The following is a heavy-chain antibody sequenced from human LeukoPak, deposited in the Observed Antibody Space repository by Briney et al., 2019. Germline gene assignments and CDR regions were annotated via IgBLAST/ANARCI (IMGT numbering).Heavy chain of an antibody. J-gene: IGHJ4*02. CDR1: GFTFSSYS. CDR3: AKDVGKWESLHFFDY. Sequence: GGSLRLSCAASGFTFSSYSMNWVRQAPGKGLEWVSSIDTSTTYMTYADSVKGRFTISRDNSRNTLYLQMNSLRGDDTAVYYCAKDVGKWESLHFFDYWGQGTLVTVSS. D-gene: IGHD1-26*01. CDR2: IDTSTTYM. V-gene: IGHV3-21*04.